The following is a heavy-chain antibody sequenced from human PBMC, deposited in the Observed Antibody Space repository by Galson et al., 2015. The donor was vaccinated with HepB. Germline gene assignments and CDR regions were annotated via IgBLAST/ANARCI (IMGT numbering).Heavy chain of an antibody. CDR2: IIPIFGTA. D-gene: IGHD3-10*01. CDR3: ASGEKFVLTSLFDY. Sequence: SVKVSCKASGGTFSTYAITWVRQAPGQGLEWMGGIIPIFGTANYAQKFQGRVTITADKSTSTAYMELTSLRSEDTAVYYCASGEKFVLTSLFDYWGQGTLVTVSS. J-gene: IGHJ4*02. V-gene: IGHV1-69*06. CDR1: GGTFSTYA.